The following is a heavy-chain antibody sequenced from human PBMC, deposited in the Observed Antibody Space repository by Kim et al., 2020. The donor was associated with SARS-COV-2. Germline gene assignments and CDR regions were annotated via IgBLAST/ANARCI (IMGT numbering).Heavy chain of an antibody. CDR1: GFTFSSYA. D-gene: IGHD5-12*01. J-gene: IGHJ6*02. CDR2: ISYDGSNK. Sequence: GGSLRLSCAASGFTFSSYAMHWVRQAPGKGLEWVAVISYDGSNKYYVDSVKGRFTISRDNSKNTLYLQMNSLRAEDTAVYYCARDGRGYSGYELSYYYGMDVWGQGTTVTVSS. V-gene: IGHV3-30*04. CDR3: ARDGRGYSGYELSYYYGMDV.